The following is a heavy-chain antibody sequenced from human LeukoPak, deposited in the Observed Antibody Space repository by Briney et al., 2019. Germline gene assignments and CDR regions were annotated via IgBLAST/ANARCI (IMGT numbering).Heavy chain of an antibody. CDR2: IYSGGST. D-gene: IGHD4-17*01. Sequence: TGGSLRLSCAASGFTVSSNYMSWVRQAPGKGLEWVSVIYSGGSTYYADSVKGRFTISRDNSKNTLYLQMNSLRAEDTAVYYCARAKDYGDPVDYWGQGTLVTVSS. V-gene: IGHV3-53*01. CDR1: GFTVSSNY. CDR3: ARAKDYGDPVDY. J-gene: IGHJ4*02.